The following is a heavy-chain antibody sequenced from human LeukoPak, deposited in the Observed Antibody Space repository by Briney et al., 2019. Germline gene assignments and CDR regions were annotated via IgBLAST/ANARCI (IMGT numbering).Heavy chain of an antibody. Sequence: PSETLSLTCSVSGGAINNYYWTWIRQPPGKGLEWIGEINHSGSTNYNPSLKSRVTISVDTSKNQFSLKLSSVTAADTAVYYCAREHIAAAEQGFDYWGQGTLVTVSS. D-gene: IGHD6-13*01. J-gene: IGHJ4*02. CDR2: INHSGST. CDR1: GGAINNYY. V-gene: IGHV4-34*01. CDR3: AREHIAAAEQGFDY.